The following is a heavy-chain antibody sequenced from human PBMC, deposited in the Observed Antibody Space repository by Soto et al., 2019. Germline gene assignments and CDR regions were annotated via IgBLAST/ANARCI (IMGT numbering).Heavy chain of an antibody. CDR3: ARASGDYGEEVAFDI. Sequence: EVQLVESGGGLVQPGGSLRLSCAASGFTVSSNYMSWVRQAPGKGLEWVSVIYSGGSIYYADSVKGRFTISRDNSKNTLYLQMNSLRAEDTAVYYCARASGDYGEEVAFDIWGQGTMVTVSS. J-gene: IGHJ3*02. V-gene: IGHV3-66*01. D-gene: IGHD4-17*01. CDR2: IYSGGSI. CDR1: GFTVSSNY.